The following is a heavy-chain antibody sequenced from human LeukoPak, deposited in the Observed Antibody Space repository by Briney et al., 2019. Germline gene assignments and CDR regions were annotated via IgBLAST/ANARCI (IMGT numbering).Heavy chain of an antibody. D-gene: IGHD1-7*01. CDR3: ARDRNWNYDY. CDR1: GFTFSDYT. J-gene: IGHJ4*02. Sequence: KPGGSLRLSCAASGFTFSDYTMDCVRQAPGKGLEWVSSIGGSGDSIYYADSVKGRFTISRDNAKNSLDLQMNSLRAEDTAVYYCARDRNWNYDYWGQGTLVTVSS. CDR2: IGGSGDSI. V-gene: IGHV3-21*01.